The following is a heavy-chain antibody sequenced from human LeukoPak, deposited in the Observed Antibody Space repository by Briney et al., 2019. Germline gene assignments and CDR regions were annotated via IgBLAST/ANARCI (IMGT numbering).Heavy chain of an antibody. CDR3: AKTELFGVVIMDDY. Sequence: GGSLRLSCAASGFTFRSYAMSWVRQAPGKGPEWVSAIGGSGDSTYYADSVKGRFTISRDNSKNTLYLQMNSLRAEDTAVYYCAKTELFGVVIMDDYWGQGTLVTVSS. CDR1: GFTFRSYA. J-gene: IGHJ4*02. V-gene: IGHV3-23*01. D-gene: IGHD3-3*01. CDR2: IGGSGDST.